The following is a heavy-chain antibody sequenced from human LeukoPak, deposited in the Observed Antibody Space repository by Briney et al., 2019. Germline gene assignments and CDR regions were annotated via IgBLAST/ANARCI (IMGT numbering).Heavy chain of an antibody. CDR3: ARGYPTPHFDY. V-gene: IGHV3-64*01. J-gene: IGHJ4*02. D-gene: IGHD1-1*01. Sequence: GGSLRLSCAASGFIFSSYAMHWVRQAPGKGLEYVSAISSNGGSTYYANSVKGRFTISRDNSKNTLYLQMGSLRAEDMAVYYCARGYPTPHFDYWGQGTLVTVSS. CDR2: ISSNGGST. CDR1: GFIFSSYA.